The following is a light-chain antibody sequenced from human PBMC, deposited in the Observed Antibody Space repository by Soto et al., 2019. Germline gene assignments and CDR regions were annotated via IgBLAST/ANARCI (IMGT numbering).Light chain of an antibody. CDR3: QQYNSYSAT. CDR1: QSISSW. CDR2: DAS. J-gene: IGKJ2*01. Sequence: DIQMTQSPSTLSASVGDRVTITCRASQSISSWLAWYQQKPGKAPKLLIYDASSLESGVSSRFSGSGSGTEFTLTINSLQPDDFATYYCQQYNSYSATSGQGTKLEIK. V-gene: IGKV1-5*01.